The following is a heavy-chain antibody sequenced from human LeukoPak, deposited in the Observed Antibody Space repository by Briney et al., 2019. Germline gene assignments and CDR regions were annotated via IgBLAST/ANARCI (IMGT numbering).Heavy chain of an antibody. Sequence: GGSLRLSCAASGFTFSSYAMSWVRQAPGKGLEWVSAISGSGGSTYYADSVKGRFTISRDNSKNTLYLQMNGLRAEDTAVYYCAKAMPSSGSYYNGDYWGQGTLVTVSS. CDR3: AKAMPSSGSYYNGDY. J-gene: IGHJ4*02. CDR1: GFTFSSYA. CDR2: ISGSGGST. V-gene: IGHV3-23*01. D-gene: IGHD3-10*01.